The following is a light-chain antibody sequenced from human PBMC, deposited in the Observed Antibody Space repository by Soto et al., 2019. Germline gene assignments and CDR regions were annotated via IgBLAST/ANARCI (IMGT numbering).Light chain of an antibody. CDR3: ATWDDSLNGLI. V-gene: IGLV1-44*01. CDR2: SNN. Sequence: QSVLPQPPSASGTPGQRVTISCSGGSSNIKTNGVSWYQQVPGAAPKLLIYSNNQRPSGAPDRFTGSKSGTSASLAIAGLQSEDEATYHCATWDDSLNGLIFGGGTKVTVL. J-gene: IGLJ2*01. CDR1: SSNIKTNG.